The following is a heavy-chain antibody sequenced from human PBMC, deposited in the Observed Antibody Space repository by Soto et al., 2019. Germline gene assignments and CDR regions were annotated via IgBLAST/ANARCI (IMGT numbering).Heavy chain of an antibody. CDR2: IIPIFGTA. Sequence: QVQLVQSGAEVKKPGSSVKVSCKASGGTFSSYAISWVRQAPGQGLEWMGGIIPIFGTANYAQKFQGRVTITADESTSTAYMELSSLRSEDTAVYYCARTPPYYDLLPGSSSYYYGMDVWGQGTTVTVSS. J-gene: IGHJ6*02. D-gene: IGHD3-9*01. CDR1: GGTFSSYA. V-gene: IGHV1-69*01. CDR3: ARTPPYYDLLPGSSSYYYGMDV.